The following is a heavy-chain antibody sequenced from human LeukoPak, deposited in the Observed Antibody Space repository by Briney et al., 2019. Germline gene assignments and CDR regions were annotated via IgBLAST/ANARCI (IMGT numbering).Heavy chain of an antibody. V-gene: IGHV3-23*01. CDR2: ISGSGGST. J-gene: IGHJ4*02. D-gene: IGHD3-22*01. Sequence: GGSLRLSCAASGFTFSSYAMSWVRQAPGKGLEWVSSISGSGGSTYHADSVKGRFTISRDNSKNTLYLQMNSLRAEDTAVYYCAKDLVIVVKGSFDYWGQGTLVTVSS. CDR1: GFTFSSYA. CDR3: AKDLVIVVKGSFDY.